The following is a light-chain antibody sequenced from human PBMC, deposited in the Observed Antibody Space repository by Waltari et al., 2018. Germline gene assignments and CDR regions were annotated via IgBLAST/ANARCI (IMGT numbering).Light chain of an antibody. J-gene: IGLJ2*01. CDR2: GNS. Sequence: QSVLTQPPSVSGAPGQRVTISCTGSSPSIGAGYDLHWYQQRPKTAPKLLIYGNSNRPSGVPDRFSGSKSGTSASLAITGLQAEDEADYYCQSFDSSLSGSVVFGGGTKLTVL. CDR3: QSFDSSLSGSVV. CDR1: SPSIGAGYD. V-gene: IGLV1-40*01.